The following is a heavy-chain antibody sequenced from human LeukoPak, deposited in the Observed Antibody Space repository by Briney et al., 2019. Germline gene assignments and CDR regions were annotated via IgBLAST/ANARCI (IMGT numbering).Heavy chain of an antibody. Sequence: SETLSLTCTVSGGSISSSSYYWSWIRQPAGKGLEWIGRIYTSGSTNYNPSLKSRVTISVDTSKNQFSLKLSSVTAADTAVYYCARDLYGSGSYSYYYYMDVWGKGTTVTISS. J-gene: IGHJ6*03. CDR1: GGSISSSSYY. CDR2: IYTSGST. CDR3: ARDLYGSGSYSYYYYMDV. D-gene: IGHD3-10*01. V-gene: IGHV4-61*02.